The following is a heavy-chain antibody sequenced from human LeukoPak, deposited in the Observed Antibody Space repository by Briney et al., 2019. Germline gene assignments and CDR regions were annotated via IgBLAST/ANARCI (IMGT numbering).Heavy chain of an antibody. CDR1: GFTFSTYG. D-gene: IGHD6-19*01. J-gene: IGHJ4*02. Sequence: GGSLRLSCAASGFTFSTYGMHWVCQAPGKGLEWVAVIWYDGTNKYYADSVKGRFTISRDNSKNTLYLQMNSLRAEDTAVYYCARDLLPGSGWYGNALDIWGQGTLVTVSS. CDR3: ARDLLPGSGWYGNALDI. V-gene: IGHV3-33*01. CDR2: IWYDGTNK.